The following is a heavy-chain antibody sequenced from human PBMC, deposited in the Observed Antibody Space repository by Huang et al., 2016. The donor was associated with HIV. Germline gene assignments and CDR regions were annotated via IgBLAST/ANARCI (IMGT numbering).Heavy chain of an antibody. CDR3: ARHERWAMVRGVPQWGFDY. V-gene: IGHV4-39*01. CDR1: GGSISSSSYY. Sequence: QLQLQESGPGLVKPSETLSLTCTVSGGSISSSSYYWGWIRQPPGKGLEWIGTIYYSGSTYYNPPRKGRVTISVDTSKNQFSLKLSSVTAADTAVYYCARHERWAMVRGVPQWGFDYWGQGTLVTVSS. D-gene: IGHD3-10*01. J-gene: IGHJ4*02. CDR2: IYYSGST.